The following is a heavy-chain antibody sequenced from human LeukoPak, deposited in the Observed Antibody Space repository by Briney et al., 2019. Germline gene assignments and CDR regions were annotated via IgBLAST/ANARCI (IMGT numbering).Heavy chain of an antibody. CDR3: ARDLDHDILTGYYNVWGSDY. Sequence: GGSLRLSCAASGFTVSSCSMIWARQAPGKGLEWVSSISSSSSYIYYADSVKGRFTISRDNAKNSLYLQMNSLRAEDTAVYYCARDLDHDILTGYYNVWGSDYWGQGTLVTVSS. CDR1: GFTVSSCS. CDR2: ISSSSSYI. V-gene: IGHV3-21*01. J-gene: IGHJ4*02. D-gene: IGHD3-9*01.